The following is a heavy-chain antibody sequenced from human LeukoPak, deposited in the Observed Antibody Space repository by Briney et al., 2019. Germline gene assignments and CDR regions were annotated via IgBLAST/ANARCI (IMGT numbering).Heavy chain of an antibody. CDR2: IYYSGST. CDR1: GGSISSYY. D-gene: IGHD3-22*01. V-gene: IGHV4-59*01. Sequence: SETLSLTCTVSGGSISSYYWSWIRQPPGKGLEWIGYIYYSGSTNYNPSLKSRVTISVDTSKNQFSLKLSSVTAADTAVYYCARVKASRTYYYHSSLRYFDYWGQGTLVTVSS. J-gene: IGHJ4*02. CDR3: ARVKASRTYYYHSSLRYFDY.